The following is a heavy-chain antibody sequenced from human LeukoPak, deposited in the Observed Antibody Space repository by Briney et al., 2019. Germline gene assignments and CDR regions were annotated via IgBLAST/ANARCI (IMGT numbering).Heavy chain of an antibody. Sequence: GGSLRLSCPASGFTFSSYAMSWVRQAPGKGLEWVSAISGSGGSTYYADSVKGRFTISRDNSKNTLYLQMNSLRAEDTAVYYCAKVWGYCTNGVCPYYFDYWGQGTLVTVSS. CDR3: AKVWGYCTNGVCPYYFDY. V-gene: IGHV3-23*01. CDR2: ISGSGGST. CDR1: GFTFSSYA. D-gene: IGHD2-8*01. J-gene: IGHJ4*02.